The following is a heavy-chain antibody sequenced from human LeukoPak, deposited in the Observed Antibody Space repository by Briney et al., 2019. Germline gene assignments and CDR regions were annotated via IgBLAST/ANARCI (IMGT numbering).Heavy chain of an antibody. J-gene: IGHJ3*02. V-gene: IGHV1-69*05. D-gene: IGHD6-19*01. Sequence: SVKVSCKASGGTFIIYAISWVRQAPGQGLEWMGRIIPIFGTANYAQKFQGRVTITTDESTSTAYMELSSLRSEDTAVYYCARMSVAGTQVAFDIWGQGTMVTVSS. CDR1: GGTFIIYA. CDR2: IIPIFGTA. CDR3: ARMSVAGTQVAFDI.